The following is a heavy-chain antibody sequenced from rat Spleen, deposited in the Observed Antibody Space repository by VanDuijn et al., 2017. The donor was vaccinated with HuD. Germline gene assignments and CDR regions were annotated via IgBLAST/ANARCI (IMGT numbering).Heavy chain of an antibody. J-gene: IGHJ2*01. CDR3: ARGRYDGIYYYPGAFDY. D-gene: IGHD1-12*02. CDR1: GFSLTSYH. V-gene: IGHV2-6*01. CDR2: ISSGGNT. Sequence: QVQLKESGPGLVQPSQTLSLTCTVSGFSLTSYHVSWVRQPPGKGLEWIAAISSGGNTHYNSALKSRLTISRDTSKSQVFLKMNRLQTEDTAMYFCARGRYDGIYYYPGAFDYWGQGVMVTASS.